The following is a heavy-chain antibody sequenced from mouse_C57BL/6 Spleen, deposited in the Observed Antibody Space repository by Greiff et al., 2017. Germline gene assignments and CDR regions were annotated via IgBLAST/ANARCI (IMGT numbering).Heavy chain of an antibody. J-gene: IGHJ3*01. CDR3: ARPLITTVVATEGSAY. D-gene: IGHD1-1*01. CDR1: GFTFSDYG. V-gene: IGHV5-17*01. CDR2: ISSGSSTI. Sequence: EVKLVASGGGLVKPGGSLKLSCAASGFTFSDYGMHWVRQAPEKGLEWVAYISSGSSTIYYADKVKGRFTISRDNAKNTLFLQMTRLRSEDTAMYYCARPLITTVVATEGSAYWGQGTLVTVSA.